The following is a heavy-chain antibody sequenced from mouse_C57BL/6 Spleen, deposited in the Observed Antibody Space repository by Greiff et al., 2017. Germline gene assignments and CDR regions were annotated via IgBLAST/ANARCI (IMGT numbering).Heavy chain of an antibody. V-gene: IGHV1-26*01. Sequence: VQLQQSGPELVKPGASVKISCKASGYTFTDYYMNWVKQSHGKSLEWIGDINPNNGGTSYNQKFKGKATLTVAKSSSTAYMELRSLTSADSAVYYCARPPNYYYGSSHGYFDVGGTGTTVTVSS. CDR2: INPNNGGT. D-gene: IGHD1-1*01. CDR1: GYTFTDYY. J-gene: IGHJ1*03. CDR3: ARPPNYYYGSSHGYFDV.